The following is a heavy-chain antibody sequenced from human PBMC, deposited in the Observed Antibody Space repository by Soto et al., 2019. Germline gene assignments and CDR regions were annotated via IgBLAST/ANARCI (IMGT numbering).Heavy chain of an antibody. CDR3: ARLIGNSWLDS. CDR2: TYYRSTWSD. D-gene: IGHD2-8*01. J-gene: IGHJ5*01. CDR1: GDSVSTNSAT. V-gene: IGHV6-1*01. Sequence: PSQTLSLTCAISGDSVSTNSATWDWIRQSPSRDMEWLGRTYYRSTWSDDYAVSVQGRITINPDTSNNQLSLHLNSVTPDDTAVYYCARLIGNSWLDSWGQGTLVTVSS.